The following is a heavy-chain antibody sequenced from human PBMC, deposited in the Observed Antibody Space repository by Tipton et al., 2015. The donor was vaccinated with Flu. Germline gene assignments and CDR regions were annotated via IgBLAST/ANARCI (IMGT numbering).Heavy chain of an antibody. V-gene: IGHV4-34*01. J-gene: IGHJ4*02. CDR1: SGSFSGYF. Sequence: TLSLTCAVYSGSFSGYFWSWIRQPPGKGLEWIGEINHSGSTTYNPSLKSRVTISVDTSKNQFSLKLSSVTAADTAVYYCARGVRGPVSSGWYDDSWGQGTLVTVSS. CDR3: ARGVRGPVSSGWYDDS. D-gene: IGHD6-19*01. CDR2: INHSGST.